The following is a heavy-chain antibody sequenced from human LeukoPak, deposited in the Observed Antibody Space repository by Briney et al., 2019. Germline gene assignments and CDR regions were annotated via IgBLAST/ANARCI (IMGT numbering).Heavy chain of an antibody. CDR3: ARKITGPYYFDY. CDR1: GFTFYA. J-gene: IGHJ4*02. V-gene: IGHV3-23*01. Sequence: GGSLRLSCAASGFTFYAMSWVRQAPGKGLEWVSAFSGSGGSTYYADSVKGRFTISRDNAKNALYLQMNSLRAEDTAVYYCARKITGPYYFDYWGQGTLVTVSS. CDR2: FSGSGGST. D-gene: IGHD1-14*01.